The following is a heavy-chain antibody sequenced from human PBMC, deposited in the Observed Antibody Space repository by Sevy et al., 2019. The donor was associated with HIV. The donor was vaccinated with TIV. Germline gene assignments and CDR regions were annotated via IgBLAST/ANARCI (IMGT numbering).Heavy chain of an antibody. CDR2: ISGRDTGT. D-gene: IGHD3-22*01. Sequence: GGSLRLSCAVSGFTFSNYAMSWVRQAPGKGLEWVSAISGRDTGTFYAESVKGRFTISRDNSKNTLYLQMNNLRAEDTAVYYCAKDTIVVVGEALDIWGRGTMVTVSS. V-gene: IGHV3-23*01. J-gene: IGHJ3*02. CDR1: GFTFSNYA. CDR3: AKDTIVVVGEALDI.